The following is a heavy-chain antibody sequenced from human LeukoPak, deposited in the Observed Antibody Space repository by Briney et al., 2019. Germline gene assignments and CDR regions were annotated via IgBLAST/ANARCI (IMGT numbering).Heavy chain of an antibody. D-gene: IGHD6-13*01. CDR1: GGSISSYY. J-gene: IGHJ4*02. Sequence: PSETLSLTCTVSGGSISSYYWSWIRRPAGKGLEWIGRIYTSGSTNYNPSLKSRVTMSVDTSKNQFSLKLSSVTAADTAVYYCASSKYSSSWFDYWGQGTLVTVSS. CDR3: ASSKYSSSWFDY. V-gene: IGHV4-4*07. CDR2: IYTSGST.